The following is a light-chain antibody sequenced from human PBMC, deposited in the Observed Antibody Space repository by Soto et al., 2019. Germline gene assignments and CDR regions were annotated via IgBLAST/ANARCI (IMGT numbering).Light chain of an antibody. Sequence: EIVLTQSPGTLSLSPGERATLSCRASQSVSSSYLAWYQQKPGQAPGLLIYGASSRATGIPDRFSGSGSGTDFTLTISRLEPEDFAVYYCQQRITFGPGTKVDIK. CDR2: GAS. CDR1: QSVSSSY. J-gene: IGKJ3*01. CDR3: QQRIT. V-gene: IGKV3-20*01.